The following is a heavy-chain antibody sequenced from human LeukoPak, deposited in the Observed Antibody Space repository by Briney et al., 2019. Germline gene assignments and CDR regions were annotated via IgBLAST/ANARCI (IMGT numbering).Heavy chain of an antibody. Sequence: KPSETLSLTCTVSGGSISSSSYYWGWIRPPPGQGLEWIGSIYYNGSTYYNPSLKSRVTISVDTSKNQFSLKLSSVTAADTAVYYCARPITMVRGRLAFDIWGQGTMVTVSS. D-gene: IGHD3-10*01. CDR2: IYYNGST. V-gene: IGHV4-39*07. J-gene: IGHJ3*02. CDR3: ARPITMVRGRLAFDI. CDR1: GGSISSSSYY.